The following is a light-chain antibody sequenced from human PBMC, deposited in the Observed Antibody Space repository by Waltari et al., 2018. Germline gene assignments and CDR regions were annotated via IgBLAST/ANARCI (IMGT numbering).Light chain of an antibody. CDR2: KGR. V-gene: IGLV8-61*01. Sequence: QTVVTQEPSLSVSPGGTVTLTCAFSSGSVSSPSYPTWYQQTPGQPRRTVGYKGRRRSSGVPDRLSGSILGKTAALTITGAQADDESDYYCSMYMGSGVGVFGGGTKLTVL. J-gene: IGLJ3*02. CDR3: SMYMGSGVGV. CDR1: SGSVSSPSY.